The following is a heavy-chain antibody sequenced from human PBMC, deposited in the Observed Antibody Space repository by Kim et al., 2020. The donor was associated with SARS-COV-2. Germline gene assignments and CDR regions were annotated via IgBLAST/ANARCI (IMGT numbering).Heavy chain of an antibody. CDR3: ARHLSGSGSFYDLGY. CDR2: FYLSEYT. Sequence: SETLSLTCTVSGGSISSYYWSWIRQSPGKGLEWIAYFYLSEYTNYNPSLKSRVTMSIDTSKNQFSLTLRLVTAADTAIYYCARHLSGSGSFYDLGYWGQGTLVTVSS. D-gene: IGHD3-10*01. CDR1: GGSISSYY. V-gene: IGHV4-59*08. J-gene: IGHJ4*02.